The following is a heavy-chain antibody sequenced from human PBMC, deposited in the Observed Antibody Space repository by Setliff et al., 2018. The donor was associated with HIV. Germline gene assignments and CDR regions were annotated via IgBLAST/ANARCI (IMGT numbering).Heavy chain of an antibody. D-gene: IGHD3-22*01. V-gene: IGHV3-53*01. CDR1: RFSVGTYY. J-gene: IGHJ4*02. CDR2: IYSGGRA. CDR3: ARGALISWDSSDDLWY. Sequence: GGSLRLSCAVYRFSVGTYYMPWVRQAPGKGLEWVSVIYSGGRAYYADSVKGRFTVSRDNSNNTLYLQMNSLRAEDTAVYYCARGALISWDSSDDLWYWGQGTLVTVSS.